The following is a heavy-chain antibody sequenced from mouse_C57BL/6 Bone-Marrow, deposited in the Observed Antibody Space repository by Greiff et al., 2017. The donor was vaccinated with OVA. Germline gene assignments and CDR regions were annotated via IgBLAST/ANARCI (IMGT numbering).Heavy chain of an antibody. CDR1: GFTFSSYA. V-gene: IGHV5-4*01. CDR3: ARDGDYETYYAMDD. J-gene: IGHJ4*01. Sequence: EVKLVESGGGLVKPGGSLKLSCAASGFTFSSYAMSWVRQTPEKRLEWVATISDGGSYTYYPDNVKGRFTISRDNAKNNLYLQMSHLKSEDTAMCYCARDGDYETYYAMDDWGKGTSVTVSS. CDR2: ISDGGSYT. D-gene: IGHD2-4*01.